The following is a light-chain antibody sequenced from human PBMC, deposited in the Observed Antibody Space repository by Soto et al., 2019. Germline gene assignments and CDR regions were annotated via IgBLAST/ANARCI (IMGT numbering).Light chain of an antibody. Sequence: EIVMTQSPATLSVSPGERATLSCRASQSVSSNLAWYQQKPGQAPRLLIYGASTRATGIPARFSGSGSGTEFTLTISSLQSEDFAVYYCQHYRGSPPLFTFGPGTKVDIK. V-gene: IGKV3-15*01. CDR1: QSVSSN. J-gene: IGKJ3*01. CDR2: GAS. CDR3: QHYRGSPPLFT.